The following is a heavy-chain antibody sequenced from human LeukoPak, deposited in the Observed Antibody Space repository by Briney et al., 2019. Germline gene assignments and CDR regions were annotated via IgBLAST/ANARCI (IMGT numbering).Heavy chain of an antibody. Sequence: GGSLRLSCTASGFTFSNYAMSWVRQAPGKGLEWVSSINGRGGSTYYADSVKGRFTISRDNAKNTLQMNSLRVDDTAVYYCAKGGYMGWFDPWGQGTLVTVSS. V-gene: IGHV3-23*01. CDR3: AKGGYMGWFDP. D-gene: IGHD5-12*01. CDR1: GFTFSNYA. CDR2: INGRGGST. J-gene: IGHJ5*02.